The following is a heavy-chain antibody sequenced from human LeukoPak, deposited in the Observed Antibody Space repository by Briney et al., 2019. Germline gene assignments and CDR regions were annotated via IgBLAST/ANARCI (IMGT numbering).Heavy chain of an antibody. V-gene: IGHV4-59*01. CDR1: GGSISSYY. Sequence: SSETLSLTCTVSGGSISSYYWSWIRQPPGKGLEWIGYIYYSGSTNYNPSLKSRVTISVDTSRNQFSLKLSSVTAADTAVYYCARAAAPYYYYMDVWDKGTTVTVSS. J-gene: IGHJ6*03. CDR3: ARAAAPYYYYMDV. D-gene: IGHD6-13*01. CDR2: IYYSGST.